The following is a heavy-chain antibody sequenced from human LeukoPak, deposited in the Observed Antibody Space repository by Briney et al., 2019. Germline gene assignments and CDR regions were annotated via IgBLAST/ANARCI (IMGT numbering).Heavy chain of an antibody. J-gene: IGHJ4*02. CDR3: ARDPHENSSGWPYYFDY. Sequence: ASVKVSCKASGYTFTSYYMHWVRQAPGQGLEWMGIINPSGGSTNYAQKFQGRVTMTRDTSTSTVYMELSSLRSEDTAVYYCARDPHENSSGWPYYFDYWGQGTLVTVSS. CDR2: INPSGGST. V-gene: IGHV1-46*01. CDR1: GYTFTSYY. D-gene: IGHD6-19*01.